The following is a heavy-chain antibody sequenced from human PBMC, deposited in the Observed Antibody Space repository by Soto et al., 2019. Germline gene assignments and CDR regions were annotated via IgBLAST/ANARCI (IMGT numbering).Heavy chain of an antibody. Sequence: EVQLVESGGGLVKPGGSLRLSCAASGFTFSNAWMNWVRQAPGKGLEWVGRFKSKTDGGTTDYAAPVKGRFTISRDDSKNTLYLQMNSLKTEDTAVYYCTTAHYYDSSGYDEYFQHWGQGTLVTVSS. CDR2: FKSKTDGGTT. D-gene: IGHD3-22*01. CDR1: GFTFSNAW. CDR3: TTAHYYDSSGYDEYFQH. J-gene: IGHJ1*01. V-gene: IGHV3-15*07.